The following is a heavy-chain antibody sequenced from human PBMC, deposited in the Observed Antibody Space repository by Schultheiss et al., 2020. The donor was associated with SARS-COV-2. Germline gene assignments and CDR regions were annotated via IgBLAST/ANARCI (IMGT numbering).Heavy chain of an antibody. Sequence: GGSLRLSCAASGFTFSSYAMSWVRQAPGKGLEWVSAISGSGGSTYYADSVKGRFTISRDNSKNTLYLQMNSLRAEDTAVYYCAKDFSPNSGYCSGGSCYSTFDYWGQGTLVTVSS. V-gene: IGHV3-23*01. CDR1: GFTFSSYA. CDR3: AKDFSPNSGYCSGGSCYSTFDY. J-gene: IGHJ4*02. D-gene: IGHD2-15*01. CDR2: ISGSGGST.